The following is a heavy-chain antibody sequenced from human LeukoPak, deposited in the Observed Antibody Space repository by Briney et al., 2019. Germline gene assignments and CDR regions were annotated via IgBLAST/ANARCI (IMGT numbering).Heavy chain of an antibody. V-gene: IGHV3-30*03. Sequence: GGSLRLSCAASGFTFSSYGMHWVRQAPGKGLEWVAVISYDGSNKYYAGSVKGRFTISRDTAKNALYLQMNSLRAEDTAVYYCARGSYNSGWLIDYWGQGTLVTVSS. CDR2: ISYDGSNK. J-gene: IGHJ4*02. CDR1: GFTFSSYG. CDR3: ARGSYNSGWLIDY. D-gene: IGHD6-19*01.